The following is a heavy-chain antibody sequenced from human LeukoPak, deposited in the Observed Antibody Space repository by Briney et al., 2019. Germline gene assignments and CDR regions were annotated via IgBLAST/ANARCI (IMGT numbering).Heavy chain of an antibody. J-gene: IGHJ5*02. V-gene: IGHV3-21*01. D-gene: IGHD4-17*01. CDR1: GFTFSSYA. CDR2: ISSSSSYI. Sequence: GGSLRLSCAASGFTFSSYAMSWVRQAPGKGLEWVSSISSSSSYIYYADSVKGRFTISRDNAKNSLYLQMNSLRAEDTAVYYCARGLTAQAVTNWFDPWGQGTLVTVSS. CDR3: ARGLTAQAVTNWFDP.